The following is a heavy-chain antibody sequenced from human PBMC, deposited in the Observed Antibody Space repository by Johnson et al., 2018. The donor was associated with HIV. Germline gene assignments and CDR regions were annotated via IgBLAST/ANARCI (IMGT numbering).Heavy chain of an antibody. CDR3: ASGPPVNAFDF. CDR2: IYSDGSST. Sequence: MLLVESGGGLVQPGRSLRLSCAASGFTVSSNYMSWVRQAPGKGLEWVSVIYSDGSSTRYADSVKGRFTISRDNANNTLYLQMNSLRGEDTAVYYCASGPPVNAFDFWGQGTMVTVSS. J-gene: IGHJ3*01. CDR1: GFTVSSNY. V-gene: IGHV3-74*02.